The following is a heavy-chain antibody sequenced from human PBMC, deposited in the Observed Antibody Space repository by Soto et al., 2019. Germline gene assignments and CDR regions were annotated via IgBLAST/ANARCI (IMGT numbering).Heavy chain of an antibody. Sequence: ETLSLTCTISGGCISSYYWSWIRQPAGKGLEWIGRIYTSGSTNYNPSLKSRVTMSVDTSKNQFSLKLSSMTAAEKAVYYCARDMMGITMVRGVTQPRFYYGMDVWGQGTTVTVSS. J-gene: IGHJ6*02. CDR1: GGCISSYY. V-gene: IGHV4-4*07. CDR3: ARDMMGITMVRGVTQPRFYYGMDV. D-gene: IGHD3-10*01. CDR2: IYTSGST.